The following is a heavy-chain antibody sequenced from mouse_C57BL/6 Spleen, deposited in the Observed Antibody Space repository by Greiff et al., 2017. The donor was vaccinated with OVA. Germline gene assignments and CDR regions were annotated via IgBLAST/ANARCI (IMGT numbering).Heavy chain of an antibody. D-gene: IGHD1-1*01. CDR1: GYSITSGYY. J-gene: IGHJ2*01. CDR2: ISYDGSN. V-gene: IGHV3-6*01. CDR3: AREGTTVVGFDY. Sequence: EVQRVESGPGLVKPSQSLSLTCSVTGYSITSGYYWNWIRQFPGNKLEWMGYISYDGSNNYNPSLKNRISITRDTSKNQFFLKLNSVTTEDTATYYCAREGTTVVGFDYWGQGTTLTVSS.